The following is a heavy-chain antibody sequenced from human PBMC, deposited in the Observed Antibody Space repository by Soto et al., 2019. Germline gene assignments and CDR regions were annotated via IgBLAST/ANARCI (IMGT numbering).Heavy chain of an antibody. V-gene: IGHV1-46*02. CDR3: ARVARVVTRRYNFDY. CDR2: INPSGGST. J-gene: IGHJ4*02. CDR1: GYMFYSYY. D-gene: IGHD2-21*02. Sequence: QVHLVQSGAEVKEPGASVRLSCKTSGYMFYSYYIHWVRQAPGQGLEWMALINPSGGSTGYAQNFQGRITLTRDTSTSTVYMEVNTLKSEDTAVYYCARVARVVTRRYNFDYWGQGTLVTVSS.